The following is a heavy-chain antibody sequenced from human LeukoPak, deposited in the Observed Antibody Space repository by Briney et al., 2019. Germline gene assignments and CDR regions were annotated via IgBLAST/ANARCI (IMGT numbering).Heavy chain of an antibody. V-gene: IGHV3-21*04. D-gene: IGHD3-22*01. CDR3: ARVVYYYDSSGYYSSSTGDFDY. CDR2: ISSSSSYI. CDR1: GFTFSSYS. Sequence: GGSLRLSCAASGFTFSSYSMNWVRQAPGKGLEWVSSISSSSSYIYYADSVKGQFTISRDNAKNSLYLQMNSLRAEDTALYYCARVVYYYDSSGYYSSSTGDFDYWGQGTLVTVSS. J-gene: IGHJ4*02.